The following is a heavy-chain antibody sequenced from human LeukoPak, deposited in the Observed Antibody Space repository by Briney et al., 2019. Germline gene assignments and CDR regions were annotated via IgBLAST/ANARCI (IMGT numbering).Heavy chain of an antibody. CDR1: GFTFSSYA. CDR2: ISGSGGST. D-gene: IGHD2-15*01. CDR3: AKARSGGSWNFDY. J-gene: IGHJ4*02. Sequence: GGSLRLSCAASGFTFSSYAMSWVRQAPGKGLEWVSAISGSGGSTYYADSVKGRFTISRDNSKNTLYLQMISLRAEDTAVYYCAKARSGGSWNFDYWGQGTLVTVSS. V-gene: IGHV3-23*01.